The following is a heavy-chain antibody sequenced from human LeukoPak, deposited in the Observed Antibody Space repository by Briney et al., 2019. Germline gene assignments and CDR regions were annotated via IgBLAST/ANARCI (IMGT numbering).Heavy chain of an antibody. V-gene: IGHV1-8*03. J-gene: IGHJ5*02. CDR2: MNPNSGNT. CDR1: GYTFTSYD. Sequence: GASVKVSCKASGYTFTSYDINWVRQATGQGLEWMGWMNPNSGNTGYAQKFQGRVTITRNTSISTAYMELSSLRSEDTAMYYCARVPFSSSRMNWFDPWGQGTLVTVSS. CDR3: ARVPFSSSRMNWFDP. D-gene: IGHD6-6*01.